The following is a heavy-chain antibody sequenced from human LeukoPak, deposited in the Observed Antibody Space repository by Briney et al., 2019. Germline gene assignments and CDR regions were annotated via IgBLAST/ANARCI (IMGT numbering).Heavy chain of an antibody. CDR3: ARRDSGGDFWSGYLDY. CDR2: MSSNGRTI. V-gene: IGHV3-48*03. CDR1: GFTFSSYE. Sequence: GGSLRLSCAASGFTFSSYEMTWVRQAPGKGLEWVSYMSSNGRTIYYADSMKGRFTISRDNAKNSLYLQMNSLRAEDTALYYCARRDSGGDFWSGYLDYWGQGTLVTVSS. J-gene: IGHJ4*02. D-gene: IGHD3-3*01.